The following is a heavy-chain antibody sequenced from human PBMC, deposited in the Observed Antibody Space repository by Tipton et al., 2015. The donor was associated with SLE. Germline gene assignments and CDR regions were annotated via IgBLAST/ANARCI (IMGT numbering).Heavy chain of an antibody. CDR1: GFTFSSYS. CDR3: ARDLPLVVAATGGYYGMDV. J-gene: IGHJ6*02. Sequence: SLRLSCAAPGFTFSSYSMNWVRQAPGKGLEWASSISSSSSYIYYADSVKGRFTISRDNAKNSLYLQMNSLRAEDTAVYYCARDLPLVVAATGGYYGMDVWGQGTTVTVSS. V-gene: IGHV3-21*01. D-gene: IGHD2-15*01. CDR2: ISSSSSYI.